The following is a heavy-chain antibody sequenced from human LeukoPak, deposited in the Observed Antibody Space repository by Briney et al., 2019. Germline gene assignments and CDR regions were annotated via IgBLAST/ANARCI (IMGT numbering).Heavy chain of an antibody. D-gene: IGHD6-19*01. CDR1: GFTFSNAW. CDR2: IKSKTDGGTT. Sequence: PGGSLRLSCAASGFTFSNAWMSWVRQAPGKGLEWVGRIKSKTDGGTTDYAAPVKGRFTISRDDSKNTLYPQMNSLKTEDTAVYYCTTGLRYSSGWYKFYWGQGTLVTVSS. CDR3: TTGLRYSSGWYKFY. J-gene: IGHJ4*02. V-gene: IGHV3-15*01.